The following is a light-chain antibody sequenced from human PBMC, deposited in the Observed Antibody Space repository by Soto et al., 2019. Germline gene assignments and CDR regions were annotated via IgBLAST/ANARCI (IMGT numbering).Light chain of an antibody. Sequence: DIQMTQSPSTLSASVGDRVTISCRASQSISNWLAWYHHKPGKAPRLLIYDASSLESGVPSRFSGSGSGTEFTLTISSLQPDDLATYYCQQYESYPWTFGQGTNVEIK. CDR2: DAS. CDR1: QSISNW. V-gene: IGKV1-5*01. CDR3: QQYESYPWT. J-gene: IGKJ1*01.